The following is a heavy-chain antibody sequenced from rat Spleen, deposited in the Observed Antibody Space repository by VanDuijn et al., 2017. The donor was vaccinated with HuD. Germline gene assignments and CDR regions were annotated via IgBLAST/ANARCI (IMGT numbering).Heavy chain of an antibody. Sequence: EVQLVESDGGLVQPGGSLKLSCVVSGFSFSDYYMAWVRQAPTKGLEWVATLSFDGITYYRDSVKGRFTISRDNAKSTLYLQMDSLRSEDTATYYCTRRNWDLGFDHWGQGVIVTVSS. CDR2: LSFDGIT. CDR1: GFSFSDYY. J-gene: IGHJ2*01. CDR3: TRRNWDLGFDH. V-gene: IGHV5-29*01. D-gene: IGHD5-1*01.